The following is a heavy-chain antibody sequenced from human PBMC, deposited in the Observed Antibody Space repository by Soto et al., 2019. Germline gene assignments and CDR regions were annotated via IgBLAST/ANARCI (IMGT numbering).Heavy chain of an antibody. CDR1: GFTVSSNY. Sequence: EVQLVESGGGLIQPGGSLRLSCAASGFTVSSNYMSWVRQAPGKGLEWVSVIYSGGSTYYADSVKGRFTISRDNSKNTLYLQMNSLRAEDTAVYYRARGYCGGDCYPNWFDPWGQGTLVTVSS. CDR3: ARGYCGGDCYPNWFDP. V-gene: IGHV3-53*01. D-gene: IGHD2-21*02. CDR2: IYSGGST. J-gene: IGHJ5*02.